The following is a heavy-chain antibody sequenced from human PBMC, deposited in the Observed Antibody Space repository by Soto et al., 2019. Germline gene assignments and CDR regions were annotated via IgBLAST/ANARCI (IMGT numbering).Heavy chain of an antibody. CDR1: GFTFSDYY. J-gene: IGHJ6*02. CDR3: ARDRLVYSSSWTSTTYYYYGMDV. CDR2: ISSSGSTI. D-gene: IGHD6-13*01. Sequence: PGGSLRLSXAASGFTFSDYYMSWIRQAPGKGLEWVSYISSSGSTIYYADSVKGRFTISRDNAKNSLYLQMNSLRAEDTAVYYCARDRLVYSSSWTSTTYYYYGMDVWGQGTTVTVSS. V-gene: IGHV3-11*01.